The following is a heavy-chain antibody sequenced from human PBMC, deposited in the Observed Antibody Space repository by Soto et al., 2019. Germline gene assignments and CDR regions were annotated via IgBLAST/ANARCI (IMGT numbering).Heavy chain of an antibody. Sequence: GGSLRLSCEASGFTFSSYAMTWVRQAPGRGLEGVSGITGSGGRTYYADSVKGRFTISRDNSKSTLYLQMNSLRAEDTAVYYCARDGKAKDYYGMDVWGQGTTVTVSS. CDR1: GFTFSSYA. D-gene: IGHD1-26*01. V-gene: IGHV3-23*01. J-gene: IGHJ6*02. CDR2: ITGSGGRT. CDR3: ARDGKAKDYYGMDV.